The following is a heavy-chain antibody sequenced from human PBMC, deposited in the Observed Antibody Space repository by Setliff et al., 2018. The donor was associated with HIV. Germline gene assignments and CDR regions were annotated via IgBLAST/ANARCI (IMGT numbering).Heavy chain of an antibody. CDR1: GDSISNNGYY. CDR2: VYHRGTT. J-gene: IGHJ5*02. Sequence: PSETLSLPCTVSGDSISNNGYYWAWIRQPPGKGLEWIGCVYHRGTTYYNPSLKSRLAMSVDTSKNKFFLKLNSLTAADTAVYYCSLQHGRPMRWFDPWGPGTLVTVSS. CDR3: SLQHGRPMRWFDP. D-gene: IGHD2-2*01. V-gene: IGHV4-39*01.